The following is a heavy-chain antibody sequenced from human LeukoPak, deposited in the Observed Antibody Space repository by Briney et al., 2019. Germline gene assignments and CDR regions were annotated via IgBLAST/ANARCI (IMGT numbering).Heavy chain of an antibody. CDR3: ARDALRGGYIRIYYMDV. CDR2: IYHSGST. CDR1: GGSISSSNW. V-gene: IGHV4-4*02. D-gene: IGHD5-12*01. Sequence: SGTLSLTCAVSGGSISSSNWWSWVRQPPGKGLEWIGEIYHSGSTNYNPSLKSRVTMSVDTSKNQFSLKLSSVTAADTAVYYCARDALRGGYIRIYYMDVWGKGTTVTVSS. J-gene: IGHJ6*03.